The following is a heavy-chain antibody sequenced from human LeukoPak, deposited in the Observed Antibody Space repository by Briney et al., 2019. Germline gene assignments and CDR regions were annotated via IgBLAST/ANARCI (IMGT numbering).Heavy chain of an antibody. CDR2: IFPGDSDT. D-gene: IGHD3-22*01. Sequence: GESLKISCEASGYSFTTYWIGWVRQAPGKGLEWMGIIFPGDSDTRYSPSFQGQVTISADKSTTTVYLQWSSLKASDTAMYYCARRDYYYDTNGRRNWFDPWGQGTLVTVSS. CDR3: ARRDYYYDTNGRRNWFDP. J-gene: IGHJ5*02. CDR1: GYSFTTYW. V-gene: IGHV5-51*01.